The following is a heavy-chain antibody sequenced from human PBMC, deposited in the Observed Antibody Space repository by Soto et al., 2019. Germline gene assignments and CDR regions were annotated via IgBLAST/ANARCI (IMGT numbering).Heavy chain of an antibody. CDR1: GYTFTSYG. J-gene: IGHJ4*02. CDR2: INPSGTPS. Sequence: ASVKVSCKASGYTFTSYGISWVRQAPGQGPEWMGVINPSGTPSSIAQKFQDRFTMTRETSTSTVYMQLNSLTSDDTAMYFCARGPLVVLNYFESWGQGTLVTVSS. CDR3: ARGPLVVLNYFES. V-gene: IGHV1-46*01.